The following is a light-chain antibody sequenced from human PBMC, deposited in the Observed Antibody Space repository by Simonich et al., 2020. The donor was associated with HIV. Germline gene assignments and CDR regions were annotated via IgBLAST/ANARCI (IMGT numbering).Light chain of an antibody. J-gene: IGKJ1*01. Sequence: EIVMTQSPATLSVSPGERPTLSCRASQSVSSNLAWYQQKPGQAPRLLIDGASTRATGIPARFSGSGSGTELTLTISSLQSEDFAVYYCQQYNNWPRTFGQGTKVEIK. V-gene: IGKV3-15*01. CDR1: QSVSSN. CDR2: GAS. CDR3: QQYNNWPRT.